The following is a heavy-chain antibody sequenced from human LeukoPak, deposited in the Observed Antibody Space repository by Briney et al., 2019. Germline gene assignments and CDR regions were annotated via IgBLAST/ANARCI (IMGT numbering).Heavy chain of an antibody. J-gene: IGHJ4*02. CDR2: ISRNGGDT. CDR3: ARIPEY. V-gene: IGHV3-64*01. CDR1: GFNFSSYA. Sequence: GGSLRLSCTASGFNFSSYAMHWVRQGPGKGLEFVSAISRNGGDTSCGNSVRGRFIISRDNSKNTVYLQMGSLRSEDAGVYYCARIPEYWGQGTLVAVSS.